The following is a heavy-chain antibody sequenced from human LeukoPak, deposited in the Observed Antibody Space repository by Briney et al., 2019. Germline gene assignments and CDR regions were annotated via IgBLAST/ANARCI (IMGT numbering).Heavy chain of an antibody. V-gene: IGHV4-61*02. J-gene: IGHJ4*02. CDR1: GGSIASGSYY. CDR3: TKDSSAYYDSSGYN. Sequence: SETLSLTCTVSGGSIASGSYYWSWIRQPAGEGLEWIGRIYASGSTNYNPSLKSRVTISLDTSKNQFSLKLGSVTAADTAVYYCTKDSSAYYDSSGYNWGQGTLVTVSS. D-gene: IGHD3-22*01. CDR2: IYASGST.